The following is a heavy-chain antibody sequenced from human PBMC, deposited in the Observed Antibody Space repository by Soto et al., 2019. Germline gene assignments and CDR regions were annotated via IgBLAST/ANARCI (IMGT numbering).Heavy chain of an antibody. CDR1: GGTFSSSA. D-gene: IGHD2-2*01. V-gene: IGHV1-69*12. CDR2: IIPIFGTA. CDR3: ARHAPAAGYYYGMDV. Sequence: QVQLVQSGAEVKKPGSSVKVSCKASGGTFSSSAISWVRPAPGQGLVWMGGIIPIFGTANYAQKFQCRVTITADYSTSTAYNELSRLRSEDPAVYYGARHAPAAGYYYGMDVWGQGTMFTVAS. J-gene: IGHJ6*02.